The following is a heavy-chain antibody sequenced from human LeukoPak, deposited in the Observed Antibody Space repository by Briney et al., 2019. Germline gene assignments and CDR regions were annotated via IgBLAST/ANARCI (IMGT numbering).Heavy chain of an antibody. CDR2: IGGSSSFI. D-gene: IGHD3-10*01. V-gene: IGHV3-21*06. CDR1: GFSFSSYN. CDR3: LRDDSGSYFGY. Sequence: GGSLRLSCAASGFSFSSYNMNWVRQAPGKALEWVSSIGGSSSFIYYADSVRGRFTISRDNAKNPLYLQMNSLRAEDTAVYYCLRDDSGSYFGYWGQGTLVIVSS. J-gene: IGHJ4*02.